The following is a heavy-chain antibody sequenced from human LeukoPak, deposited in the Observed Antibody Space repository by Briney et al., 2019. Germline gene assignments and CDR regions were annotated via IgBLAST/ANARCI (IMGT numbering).Heavy chain of an antibody. Sequence: SETLSLTCTVPGGSISNYYWSWIRQPPGKGLEWIGYIFYRGSIDYSPSLQSRVTISVDTSKNHLSLRLTSVTAADTAVYFCARGVVLGQDDAFDIWGRGTMVTVSS. J-gene: IGHJ3*02. CDR2: IFYRGSI. D-gene: IGHD3/OR15-3a*01. CDR1: GGSISNYY. CDR3: ARGVVLGQDDAFDI. V-gene: IGHV4-59*12.